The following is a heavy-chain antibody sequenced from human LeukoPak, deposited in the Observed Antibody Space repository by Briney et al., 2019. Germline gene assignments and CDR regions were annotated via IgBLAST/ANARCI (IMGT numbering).Heavy chain of an antibody. D-gene: IGHD6-13*01. CDR3: ARVAVAADLFFDY. J-gene: IGHJ4*02. CDR1: GANISSHH. Sequence: SETLSLTCTVSGANISSHHWSWIRQPPGKGLEWIGDIYYSGSTNYNPSLKSRVTISVDTSKNQFSLKLSSVTAADTAVYYCARVAVAADLFFDYWGQGTLVTVSS. CDR2: IYYSGST. V-gene: IGHV4-59*11.